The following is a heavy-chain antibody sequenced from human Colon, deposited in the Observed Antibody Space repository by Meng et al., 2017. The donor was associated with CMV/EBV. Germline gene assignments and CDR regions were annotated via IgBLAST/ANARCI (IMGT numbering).Heavy chain of an antibody. J-gene: IGHJ1*01. V-gene: IGHV1-18*01. CDR3: VRESQSGSYIYLQH. CDR1: GYTFTNYG. Sequence: VQTVQSGAEVKKPGASVKASCKAFGYTFTNYGISWVRQAPGQGLEWMGWISAYTGDTYYAQKFQGRVTMTTDTSTSTAYMELRSLRSDDTAVYYCVRESQSGSYIYLQHWGQGTLVTVSS. D-gene: IGHD1-26*01. CDR2: ISAYTGDT.